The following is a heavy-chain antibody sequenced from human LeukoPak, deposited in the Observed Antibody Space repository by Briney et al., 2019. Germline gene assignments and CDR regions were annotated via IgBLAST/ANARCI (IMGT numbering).Heavy chain of an antibody. CDR1: GGSIRDYY. Sequence: SETLSLSCSVSGGSIRDYYWSLIRQPPGKGLEWIGYIPYSGNTKYNPYLKSRLTISVDLSTNQFSLKLTSVTGADTAVYYCARHSSWYYDFDYWGQGTLVTVSS. CDR2: IPYSGNT. D-gene: IGHD6-13*01. V-gene: IGHV4-59*08. CDR3: ARHSSWYYDFDY. J-gene: IGHJ4*02.